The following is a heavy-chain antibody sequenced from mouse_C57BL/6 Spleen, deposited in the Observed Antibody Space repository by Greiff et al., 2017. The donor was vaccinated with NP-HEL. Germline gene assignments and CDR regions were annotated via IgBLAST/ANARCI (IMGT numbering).Heavy chain of an antibody. Sequence: EVQRVESGGGLVKPGGSRKPSGAASGFTLGAYGMHGVLQAPEKGLRWVAYISSGSSTIYYADTVKGRFTISRDNAKNTLFLQMTSLRSEDTAMYYCANAYYSNLYAMDYWGQGTSVTVSS. V-gene: IGHV5-17*01. CDR1: GFTLGAYG. CDR2: ISSGSSTI. J-gene: IGHJ4*01. D-gene: IGHD2-5*01. CDR3: ANAYYSNLYAMDY.